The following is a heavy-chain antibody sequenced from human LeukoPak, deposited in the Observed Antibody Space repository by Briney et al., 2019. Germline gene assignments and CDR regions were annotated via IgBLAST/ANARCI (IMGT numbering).Heavy chain of an antibody. CDR3: ARESYSSSWCFDY. Sequence: SQTLSLTCTVSGGSISSGSYYWSWIRQPAGKGLEWIGRIYTSGSTNYIPSLKSRVTISVDTSKNQFSLKLSSVTAADTAVYYCARESYSSSWCFDYWGRGTLVTVSS. J-gene: IGHJ4*02. V-gene: IGHV4-61*02. D-gene: IGHD6-13*01. CDR1: GGSISSGSYY. CDR2: IYTSGST.